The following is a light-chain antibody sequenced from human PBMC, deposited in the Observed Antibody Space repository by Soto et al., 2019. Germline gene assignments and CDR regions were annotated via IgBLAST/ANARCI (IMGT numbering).Light chain of an antibody. CDR2: EVS. Sequence: QAVVTQPASVSGSPGQSITISCTGTSSDVGDYNYVSWYQQHPGKAPKLMIYEVSNRPLGVSNRFSGSKSGNTASLTISGLQAEDEADYYCSSYTSSSVIFGGGTKVTVL. CDR1: SSDVGDYNY. V-gene: IGLV2-14*01. CDR3: SSYTSSSVI. J-gene: IGLJ2*01.